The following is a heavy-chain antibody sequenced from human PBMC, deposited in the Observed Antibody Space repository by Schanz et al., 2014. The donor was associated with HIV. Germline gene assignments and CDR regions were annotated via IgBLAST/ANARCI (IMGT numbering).Heavy chain of an antibody. CDR2: ISYDGTNK. V-gene: IGHV3-30*18. CDR3: AKDLSVHTSAYYRY. CDR1: GFTFSDFG. J-gene: IGHJ4*02. Sequence: QVQLVESGGGVVQPGRSLRLSCAASGFTFSDFGMHWVRQAPGKGLEWVAGISYDGTNKFYVDSVKGRFTISRDNAKKTLFLQMNGLRAEDTAIYYCAKDLSVHTSAYYRYWGQGTLVTVSS. D-gene: IGHD3-22*01.